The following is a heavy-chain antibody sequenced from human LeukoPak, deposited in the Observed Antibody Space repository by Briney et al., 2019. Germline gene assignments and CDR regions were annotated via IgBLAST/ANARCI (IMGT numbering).Heavy chain of an antibody. CDR2: MSGDGSAT. Sequence: GGSSELFFEASCITFCDLSKHWGRQAPGKGLEWVSLMSGDGSATHYSDSVKGRFTISRDNSKNSLYLQMSGLRVEDTAFYYCAKGNNTFSFTIDYWGQGALVTVSS. CDR3: AKGNNTFSFTIDY. CDR1: CITFCDLS. J-gene: IGHJ4*02. V-gene: IGHV3-43*02. D-gene: IGHD2/OR15-2a*01.